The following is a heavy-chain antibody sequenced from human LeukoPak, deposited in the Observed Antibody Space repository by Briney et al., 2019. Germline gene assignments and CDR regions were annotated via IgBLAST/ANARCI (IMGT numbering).Heavy chain of an antibody. CDR1: GYTFINYG. Sequence: ASVKVSCKASGYTFINYGISWVRQAPGQGLEWMGWISAYNGNTNYAQKVQGRVTMTTDTSTSIAYMELRSLRSDDTAVYYCARGRDGYNPTADYWGQGTLVTVSS. CDR2: ISAYNGNT. CDR3: ARGRDGYNPTADY. V-gene: IGHV1-18*01. J-gene: IGHJ4*02. D-gene: IGHD5-18*01.